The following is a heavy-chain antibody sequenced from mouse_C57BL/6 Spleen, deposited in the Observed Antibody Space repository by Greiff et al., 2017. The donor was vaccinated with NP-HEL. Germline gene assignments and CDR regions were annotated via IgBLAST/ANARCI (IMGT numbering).Heavy chain of an antibody. V-gene: IGHV5-17*01. CDR1: GFTFSDYG. CDR2: ISSGSSTI. Sequence: EVKLVESGGGLVKPGGSLKLSCAASGFTFSDYGMHWVRQAPEKGLEWVAYISSGSSTIYYADTVKGRFTISRDNAKNTLFLQMTSLRSEDTAMYYCARGWEGWFAYWGQGTLVTVSA. CDR3: ARGWEGWFAY. J-gene: IGHJ3*01. D-gene: IGHD4-1*01.